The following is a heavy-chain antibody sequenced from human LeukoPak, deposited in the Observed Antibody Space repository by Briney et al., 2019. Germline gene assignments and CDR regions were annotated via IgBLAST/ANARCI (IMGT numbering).Heavy chain of an antibody. CDR3: AKGLLVVISPGDGFDL. CDR1: GFTFSSYA. J-gene: IGHJ3*01. CDR2: ISGSGGST. V-gene: IGHV3-23*01. Sequence: PGGSLGLSCAASGFTFSSYAMSWVRQAPGKGLEWVSAISGSGGSTYYADSVKGRFTISRDNSKNTLYLQMNSLSAEDTAVYYCAKGLLVVISPGDGFDLWGQGTMVTVSS. D-gene: IGHD3-22*01.